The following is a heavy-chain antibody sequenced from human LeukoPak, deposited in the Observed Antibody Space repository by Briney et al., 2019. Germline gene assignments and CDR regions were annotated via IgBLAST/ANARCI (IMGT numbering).Heavy chain of an antibody. J-gene: IGHJ4*02. D-gene: IGHD1-1*01. CDR3: ARAPYDDSFDY. V-gene: IGHV4-61*02. CDR1: GGSISSGSYY. CDR2: IYTSGST. Sequence: SQTLSLTCTVSGGSISSGSYYWSWIRQPAGKGLEWIGRIYTSGSTNYNPSLKSRVTISVDTSKNQFSLKLSSVTAADTAVYYCARAPYDDSFDYWGQGTLVTVSS.